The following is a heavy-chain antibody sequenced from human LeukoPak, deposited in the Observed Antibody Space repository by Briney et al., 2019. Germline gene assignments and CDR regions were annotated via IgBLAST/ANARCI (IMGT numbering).Heavy chain of an antibody. J-gene: IGHJ3*02. CDR2: IYSGGST. D-gene: IGHD3-10*01. V-gene: IGHV3-53*01. CDR1: GFTVSSNY. Sequence: GGSLRLSCAASGFTVSSNYMSWVRQAPGKGLEWVSVIYSGGSTYYADSVKGRFTISRDNSKNTLYLQMNSLRAEDTAVYYCARDLWFGELLESAAAFDIWGQGTIVTVSS. CDR3: ARDLWFGELLESAAAFDI.